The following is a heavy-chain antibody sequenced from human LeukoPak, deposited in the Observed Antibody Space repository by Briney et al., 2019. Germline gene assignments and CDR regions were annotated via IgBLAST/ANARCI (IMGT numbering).Heavy chain of an antibody. J-gene: IGHJ3*02. CDR2: IGTAGDT. CDR1: GFTFSSYD. V-gene: IGHV3-13*01. CDR3: ARASMEGDAFDI. D-gene: IGHD6-6*01. Sequence: GGSLRLSCAASGFTFSSYDMHWARQATGKGLEWVSAIGTAGDTYYPGSVKGRFTISRENAKNSLYLQMNSLRAGDTAVYYCARASMEGDAFDIWGQGTMVTVSS.